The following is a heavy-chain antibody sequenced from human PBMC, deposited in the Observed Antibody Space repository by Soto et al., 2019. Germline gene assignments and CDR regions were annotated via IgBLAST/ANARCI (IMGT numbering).Heavy chain of an antibody. J-gene: IGHJ5*02. Sequence: VTKADTCTVFHGYSAGRSYCGTTKQQHPRKGLEGIGYIYYSGSTYYNPSLKSRVTISVDTSKNQFSLKPSSVSAADTAVYYRANEQRDPLNWFDPLGKGTLVTVIS. D-gene: IGHD6-25*01. CDR1: HGYSAGRSYC. CDR2: IYYSGST. V-gene: IGHV4-39*01. CDR3: ANEQRDPLNWFDP.